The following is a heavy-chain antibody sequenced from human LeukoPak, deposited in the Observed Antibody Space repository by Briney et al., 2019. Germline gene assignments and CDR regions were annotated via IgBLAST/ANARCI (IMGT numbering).Heavy chain of an antibody. CDR1: GNSFTNYY. CDR3: ARDGENSYGYMGYYGMDV. D-gene: IGHD5-12*01. CDR2: INPNSGGT. Sequence: ASVKVSCRASGNSFTNYYIHWVRQAPGQGLEWMGWINPNSGGTNYAQKFQGRVTMTRDTSISTAYMELSRLRSDDTAVYYCARDGENSYGYMGYYGMDVWGQGTTVTVSS. V-gene: IGHV1-2*02. J-gene: IGHJ6*02.